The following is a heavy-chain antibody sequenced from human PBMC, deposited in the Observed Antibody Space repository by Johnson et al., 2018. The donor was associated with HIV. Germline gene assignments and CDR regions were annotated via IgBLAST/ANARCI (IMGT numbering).Heavy chain of an antibody. Sequence: VQLVESGGGLVQPGGSLRLSCAASGFTLSNYEMNWVRQAPGKGLEWVSYISSSGSTIYYADSVKGRFTISRDNAKNSLYLQMNSLRAEDTAVYYCAREIIAAADDIWGQGTMVTVSS. CDR2: ISSSGSTI. J-gene: IGHJ3*02. D-gene: IGHD6-13*01. V-gene: IGHV3-48*03. CDR3: AREIIAAADDI. CDR1: GFTLSNYE.